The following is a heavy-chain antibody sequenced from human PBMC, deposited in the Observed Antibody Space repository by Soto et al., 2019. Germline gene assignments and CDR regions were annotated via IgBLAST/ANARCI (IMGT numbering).Heavy chain of an antibody. D-gene: IGHD3-10*01. J-gene: IGHJ6*02. CDR1: GYTFTSYG. CDR2: ISAYNGNT. CDR3: ARATELPTLSYYGMDV. V-gene: IGHV1-18*01. Sequence: QVQLVQSGAEVKKPGASVKVSCKASGYTFTSYGISWVRQAPGQGLEWMGWISAYNGNTNYAQKLQGRVTMTTDTSTSTAYMELRSLRSDDTAAYYCARATELPTLSYYGMDVWGQGTTVTVSS.